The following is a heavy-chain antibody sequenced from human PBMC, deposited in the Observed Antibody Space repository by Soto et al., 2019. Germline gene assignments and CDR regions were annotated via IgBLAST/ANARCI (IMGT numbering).Heavy chain of an antibody. D-gene: IGHD6-13*01. CDR3: ARSLRGGAAGKNWYFDL. Sequence: QVQLVESGGGVVQPGRSLRLSCAASGYTFSSYGMHWVRQAPGKGLEWVAVIRNNGSNRDYADSVKGGFTISRDNSKNSLYMQLNRMRSEDTAEYYGARSLRGGAAGKNWYFDLWGRGTLVTVSS. CDR2: IRNNGSNR. V-gene: IGHV3-33*01. J-gene: IGHJ2*01. CDR1: GYTFSSYG.